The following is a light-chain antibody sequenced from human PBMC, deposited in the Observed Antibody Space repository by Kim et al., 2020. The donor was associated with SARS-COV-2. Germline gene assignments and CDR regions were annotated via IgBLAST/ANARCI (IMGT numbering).Light chain of an antibody. CDR2: KDS. CDR1: ALPNLY. CDR3: RSADRSGTYPVV. J-gene: IGLJ2*01. V-gene: IGLV3-25*03. Sequence: PRPSATITWSEEALPNLYAYWYPQEPAHAPLVVIYKDSERPSGIPARFSGSNSGTTVTLTISGVQAEDEADYYCRSADRSGTYPVVFGGGTQLTVL.